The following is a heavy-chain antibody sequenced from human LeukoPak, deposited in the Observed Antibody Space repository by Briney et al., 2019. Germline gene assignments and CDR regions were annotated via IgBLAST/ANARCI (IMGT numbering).Heavy chain of an antibody. V-gene: IGHV3-23*01. J-gene: IGHJ3*02. Sequence: GGSLRLSCAASGFTFSSYAMSWVRQAPGKGLEWASAISGSGGSTYYADSVKGRFTISRDNSKNTLYLQMNSLRAEDTAVYYCANDYVWGSYLADAFDIWGQGTMVTVSS. CDR1: GFTFSSYA. CDR3: ANDYVWGSYLADAFDI. CDR2: ISGSGGST. D-gene: IGHD3-16*02.